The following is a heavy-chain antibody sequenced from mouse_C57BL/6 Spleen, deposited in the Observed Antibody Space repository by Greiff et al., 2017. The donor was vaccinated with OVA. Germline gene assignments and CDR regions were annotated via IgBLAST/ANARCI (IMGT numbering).Heavy chain of an antibody. CDR3: ARWGLLRGYFDV. J-gene: IGHJ1*03. V-gene: IGHV5-12*01. CDR2: ISNGGGST. Sequence: EVMLVESGGGLVQPGGSLKLSCAASGFTFSDYYMYWVRQTPEKRLEWVAYISNGGGSTYYPDTVKGRFTISRDNAKNTLYLQMSRLKSEDTAMYYCARWGLLRGYFDVWGTGTTVTVSS. CDR1: GFTFSDYY. D-gene: IGHD2-3*01.